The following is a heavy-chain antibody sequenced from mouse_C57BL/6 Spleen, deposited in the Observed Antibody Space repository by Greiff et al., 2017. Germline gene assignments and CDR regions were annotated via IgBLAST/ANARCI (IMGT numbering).Heavy chain of an antibody. CDR3: ARYGPYGYDAMDY. D-gene: IGHD2-10*02. Sequence: EVPLVESGGGLVQPGGSLSLSCAASGFTFTDYYMSWVRQPPGKALEWLGFIRNKANGYTTEYSASVKGRFTISRDNSQSILYLQMNALRAEDSATYYCARYGPYGYDAMDYWGQGTSVTVSS. CDR2: IRNKANGYTT. CDR1: GFTFTDYY. V-gene: IGHV7-3*01. J-gene: IGHJ4*01.